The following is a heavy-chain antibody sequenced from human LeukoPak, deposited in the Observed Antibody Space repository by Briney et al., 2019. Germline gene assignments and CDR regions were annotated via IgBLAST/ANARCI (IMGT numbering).Heavy chain of an antibody. J-gene: IGHJ4*02. D-gene: IGHD6-19*01. Sequence: GGSLRLSCAASGFIFSSNAMSWVRQAPGKGLEWVSTISGFGESTYYADSVKGRFTISRDNSKNTLYLQMNSLRAEDTAVYYCAKVESVVSGWYPVYSYWGQGTLVTVSS. CDR3: AKVESVVSGWYPVYSY. V-gene: IGHV3-23*01. CDR2: ISGFGEST. CDR1: GFIFSSNA.